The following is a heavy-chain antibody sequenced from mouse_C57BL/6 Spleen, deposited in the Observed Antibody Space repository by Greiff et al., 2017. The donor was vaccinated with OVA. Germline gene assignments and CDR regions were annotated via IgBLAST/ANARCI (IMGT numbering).Heavy chain of an antibody. D-gene: IGHD2-4*01. CDR3: TRGNYDSRGAMDY. V-gene: IGHV1-5*01. CDR1: GYTFTSYW. J-gene: IGHJ4*01. Sequence: EVKLVESGTVLARPGASVKMSCKPSGYTFTSYWMHWVKQRPGQGLEWIGAIYPGNSDTSYNQKFKGKAKLTAVTSASTAYMELSSLTNEDSAVYYCTRGNYDSRGAMDYWGQGTSVTVSS. CDR2: IYPGNSDT.